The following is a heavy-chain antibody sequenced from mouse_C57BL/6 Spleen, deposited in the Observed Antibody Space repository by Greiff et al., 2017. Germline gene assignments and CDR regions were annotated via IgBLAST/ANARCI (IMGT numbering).Heavy chain of an antibody. CDR3: ARRAIAYYFDY. CDR2: INPNNGGT. V-gene: IGHV1-18*01. CDR1: GYTFTDYN. J-gene: IGHJ2*01. D-gene: IGHD3-1*01. Sequence: VQLQQSGPELVKPGSSVTIPCKASGYTFTDYNMDWVKQSPGKSLEWIGDINPNNGGTIYNQKFKGKATLTVDKSSSTAYMELRSLTSEDTAVYYSARRAIAYYFDYWGQGTTLTASS.